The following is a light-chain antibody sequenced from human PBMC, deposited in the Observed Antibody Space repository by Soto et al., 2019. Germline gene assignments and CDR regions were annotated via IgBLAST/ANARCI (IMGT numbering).Light chain of an antibody. CDR1: SSDVGGYDH. V-gene: IGLV2-14*03. Sequence: QSALTQPASVSGSPGQSITISCTGTSSDVGGYDHVSWYQQHPGKAPKLIIYDVTVRPSGISPRFSGSKSDNTASLAVSGLQPEDEADYYCSSYTNKDTLVFGGGTKLNVL. J-gene: IGLJ3*02. CDR2: DVT. CDR3: SSYTNKDTLV.